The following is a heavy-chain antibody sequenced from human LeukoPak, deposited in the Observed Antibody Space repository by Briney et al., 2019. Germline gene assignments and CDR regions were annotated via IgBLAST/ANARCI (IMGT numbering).Heavy chain of an antibody. J-gene: IGHJ4*02. CDR3: AKDRSLRYFDWLLPAYFDY. D-gene: IGHD3-9*01. Sequence: GGSLRLSCAASGFTFSSYAMSWVRQAPGKGLEWVSAISGSGGSTYYADSVKGRFTISRDNSKNTLYLQMNSLRAEDTAVYYCAKDRSLRYFDWLLPAYFDYRGQGTLVTVSS. CDR1: GFTFSSYA. CDR2: ISGSGGST. V-gene: IGHV3-23*01.